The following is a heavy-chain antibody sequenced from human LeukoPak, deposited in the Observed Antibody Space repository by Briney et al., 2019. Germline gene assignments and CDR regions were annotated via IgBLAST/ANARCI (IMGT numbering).Heavy chain of an antibody. CDR1: GFTFSSYG. CDR3: ARHSVLDSSSWKGEFDY. Sequence: PGGSLRLSCAASGFTFSSYGMHWVRQAPGKGLEWVAFIRYDGSNKYYADSVKGRFTISRDNSNHTLYLQMNSLGSEDTAVYYCARHSVLDSSSWKGEFDYWGQGTLVTVSS. D-gene: IGHD6-13*01. CDR2: IRYDGSNK. V-gene: IGHV3-30*02. J-gene: IGHJ4*02.